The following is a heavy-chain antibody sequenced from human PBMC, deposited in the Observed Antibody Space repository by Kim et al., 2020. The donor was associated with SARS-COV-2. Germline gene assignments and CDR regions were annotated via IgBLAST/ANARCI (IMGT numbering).Heavy chain of an antibody. D-gene: IGHD3-22*01. V-gene: IGHV1-3*01. CDR3: GATGYDSSDFDY. Sequence: ASVKVSCKASGYTFTSYAMHWVRQAPGKRLEWTGWNNAGNGNTKYSQKFQGRVTITRDTSASTAYMELSSLRSEDTAVYYCGATGYDSSDFDYWGQGTLVTVSS. J-gene: IGHJ4*02. CDR1: GYTFTSYA. CDR2: NNAGNGNT.